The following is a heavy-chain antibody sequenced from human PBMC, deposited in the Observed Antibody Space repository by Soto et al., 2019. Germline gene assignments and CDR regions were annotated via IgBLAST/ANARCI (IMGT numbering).Heavy chain of an antibody. Sequence: EVQLLESGGGLVQPGGSLRLSCAASGHTFSSYDMIWVRRAPGKGLEGVSAISGSGGSTYYADSVKGRFTISRDNSKNTLYLQMNSLRAEDTAVYYCARSYYDFWSGYPYYFDYWGQGTLVTVSS. CDR1: GHTFSSYD. V-gene: IGHV3-23*01. CDR2: ISGSGGST. D-gene: IGHD3-3*01. CDR3: ARSYYDFWSGYPYYFDY. J-gene: IGHJ4*02.